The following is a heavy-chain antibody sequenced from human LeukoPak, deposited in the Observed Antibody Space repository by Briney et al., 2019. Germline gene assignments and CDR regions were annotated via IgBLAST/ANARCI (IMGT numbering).Heavy chain of an antibody. D-gene: IGHD6-13*01. CDR1: GFTFSSYA. Sequence: GRSLRLSCAASGFTFSSYAMHWVRQAPGKGLEWVAVISYDGSNKYYADSVKGRFTIPRDNSKNTLYLQMNSLRAEDTAVYYCARDRSSLYSSSWYVNSFDPWGQGTLVTVSS. CDR3: ARDRSSLYSSSWYVNSFDP. CDR2: ISYDGSNK. V-gene: IGHV3-30-3*01. J-gene: IGHJ5*02.